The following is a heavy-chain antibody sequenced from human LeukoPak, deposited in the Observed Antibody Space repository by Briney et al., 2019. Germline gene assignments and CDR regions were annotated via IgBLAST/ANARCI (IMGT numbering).Heavy chain of an antibody. CDR2: IKPNSGGT. J-gene: IGHJ4*02. Sequence: ASVKVSCKASGYXFTGYYMHWVRQAPGEGLKWMGWIKPNSGGTNYAQKFQGRVTMTRDTSISTAYMELSRLRSDDTAVYYCARTNYYDSSGYYLGYWGQGTLVTVSS. D-gene: IGHD3-22*01. V-gene: IGHV1-2*02. CDR3: ARTNYYDSSGYYLGY. CDR1: GYXFTGYY.